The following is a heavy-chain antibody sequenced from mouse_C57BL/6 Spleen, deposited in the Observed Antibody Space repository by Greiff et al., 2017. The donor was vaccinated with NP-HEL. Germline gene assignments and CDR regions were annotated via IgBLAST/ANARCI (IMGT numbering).Heavy chain of an antibody. CDR1: GYTFTDYN. CDR3: ARDDYDEAWFAY. V-gene: IGHV1-22*01. D-gene: IGHD2-4*01. J-gene: IGHJ3*01. CDR2: INPNNGGT. Sequence: VQLKESGPELVKPGASVKMSCKASGYTFTDYNMHWVKQSHGKSLEWIGYINPNNGGTSYNQKFKGKATLTVNKSSSTAYMELRSLTSEDSAVYYCARDDYDEAWFAYWGQGTLVTVSA.